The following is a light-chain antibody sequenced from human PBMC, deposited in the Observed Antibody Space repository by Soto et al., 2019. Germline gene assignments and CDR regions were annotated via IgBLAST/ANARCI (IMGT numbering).Light chain of an antibody. CDR2: GAS. V-gene: IGKV3-20*01. J-gene: IGKJ1*01. CDR3: QQYANSPPT. Sequence: EIVLTQSPGTLSLSPGARATLSCRASQSVSSNYLAWYQQKPGQAPRLLIYGASTRATGIPGRFSGSGSGTDFTLTISRLEPEDVAVYYCQQYANSPPTFGQGTKVEIK. CDR1: QSVSSNY.